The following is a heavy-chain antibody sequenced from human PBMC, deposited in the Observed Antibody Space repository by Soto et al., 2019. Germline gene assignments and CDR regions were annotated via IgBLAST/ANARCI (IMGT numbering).Heavy chain of an antibody. Sequence: QVQLQESGPGLLKPSETLSLTCTVSGGSISSYFYIWVRQPPGKGLEWIGSVYYTGTTDYNPSLKSRVTISVDTSKTQFSLNLRSVTAADTAVYYCARDLAAVPRASDYWGRGTLVTVFS. CDR1: GGSISSYF. CDR2: VYYTGTT. V-gene: IGHV4-59*01. J-gene: IGHJ4*02. CDR3: ARDLAAVPRASDY. D-gene: IGHD6-13*01.